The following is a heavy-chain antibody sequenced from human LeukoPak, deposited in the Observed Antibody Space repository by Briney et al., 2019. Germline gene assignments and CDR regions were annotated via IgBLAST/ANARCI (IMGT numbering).Heavy chain of an antibody. CDR2: IVVGSGNT. CDR1: GFTFTTSA. Sequence: GASLKVSCKASGFTFTTSAVQWVRQARGQRLEWIGWIVVGSGNTNYAQKFQERVTITRDMSTSTAYMELSSLRSEDTAVYYCAAALPSESYWDFDYWGQGTLVTVSS. V-gene: IGHV1-58*01. CDR3: AAALPSESYWDFDY. J-gene: IGHJ4*02. D-gene: IGHD1-26*01.